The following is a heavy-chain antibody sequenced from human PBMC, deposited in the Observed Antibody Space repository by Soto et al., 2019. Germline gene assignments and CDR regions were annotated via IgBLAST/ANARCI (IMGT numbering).Heavy chain of an antibody. CDR1: GYSFTSYW. Sequence: PGESLKISCKGSGYSFTSYWISWVRQMPGKGLEWMGRIDPSDSYTNYSPSFQGHVTISADKSISTAYMQWSSLKASDTAMYYCAAGLYCSGGSCYYYYGMDGWGQGTTVTVSS. J-gene: IGHJ6*02. CDR2: IDPSDSYT. CDR3: AAGLYCSGGSCYYYYGMDG. D-gene: IGHD2-15*01. V-gene: IGHV5-10-1*01.